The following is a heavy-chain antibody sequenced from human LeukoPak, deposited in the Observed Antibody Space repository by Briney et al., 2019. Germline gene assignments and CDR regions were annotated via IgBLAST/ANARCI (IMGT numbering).Heavy chain of an antibody. CDR3: ARVDIVVVPAAMCMDV. J-gene: IGHJ6*02. CDR1: GYTFTSYD. V-gene: IGHV1-8*01. CDR2: MNPNSGKT. Sequence: ASVKVSCKASGYTFTSYDINWVRQATGQGLEWMGWMNPNSGKTGYAQKFQGRVTMTRNTSISTAYMELSSLRSEDTAVYYCARVDIVVVPAAMCMDVWGQGTTVTVSS. D-gene: IGHD2-2*01.